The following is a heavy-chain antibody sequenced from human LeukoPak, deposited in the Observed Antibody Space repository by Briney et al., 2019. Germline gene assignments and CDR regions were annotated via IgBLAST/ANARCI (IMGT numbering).Heavy chain of an antibody. CDR1: GGSMSSYY. CDR2: IYYSGST. CDR3: ARDRWGSLSFFDY. D-gene: IGHD3-16*01. J-gene: IGHJ4*02. Sequence: SETLSLTCTVSGGSMSSYYWSWIRQPPGKGLEWIGYIYYSGSTKYNRSLKSRVTISVDTSKNLFSLKLTSVTAADTAVYYCARDRWGSLSFFDYWGQGTLVTVSS. V-gene: IGHV4-59*01.